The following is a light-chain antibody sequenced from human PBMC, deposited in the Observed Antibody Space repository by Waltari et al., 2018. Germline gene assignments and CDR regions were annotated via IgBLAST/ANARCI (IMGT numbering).Light chain of an antibody. Sequence: QSVLSQPPSASGTPGQRVTLSCSGNRYNIGNMYVYWYSQLPGMAPKLLIYKNSQRPSGVPDRISGSKSGTSASLAISGLRSEDEADYYCASWDDSLGGVIFGGGTKVTVL. CDR1: RYNIGNMY. J-gene: IGLJ2*01. CDR2: KNS. CDR3: ASWDDSLGGVI. V-gene: IGLV1-47*01.